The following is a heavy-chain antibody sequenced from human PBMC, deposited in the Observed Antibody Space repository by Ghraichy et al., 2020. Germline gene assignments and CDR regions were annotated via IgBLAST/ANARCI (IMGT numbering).Heavy chain of an antibody. D-gene: IGHD2/OR15-2a*01. Sequence: SETLSLTCTVSGGSISSYYWSWIRQPPGKGLEWIGYIYYSGSTNYNPSLKSRVTISVDTSKNQFSLKLSSVTAADTAVYYCARDFYGSSDYWGQGTLVTVSS. CDR1: GGSISSYY. CDR3: ARDFYGSSDY. V-gene: IGHV4-59*01. CDR2: IYYSGST. J-gene: IGHJ4*02.